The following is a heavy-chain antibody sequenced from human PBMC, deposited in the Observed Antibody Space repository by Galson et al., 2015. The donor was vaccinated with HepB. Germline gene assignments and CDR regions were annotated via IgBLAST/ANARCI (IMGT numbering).Heavy chain of an antibody. CDR1: GFTFSSYA. CDR3: ARDADQWLVNKYFPH. Sequence: SLRLSCAASGFTFSSYAMHWVRQAPGKGLEWVALISYDGSNEYYADSVKGRFTISRDTSKNTLYLQMNSLRVEDTAVYYCARDADQWLVNKYFPHWGQGTLVTVSS. D-gene: IGHD6-19*01. J-gene: IGHJ1*01. CDR2: ISYDGSNE. V-gene: IGHV3-30-3*01.